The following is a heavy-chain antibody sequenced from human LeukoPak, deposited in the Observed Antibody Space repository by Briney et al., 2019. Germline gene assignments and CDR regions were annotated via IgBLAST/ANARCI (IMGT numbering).Heavy chain of an antibody. V-gene: IGHV3-23*01. CDR3: AKAKYSSGWYYFDY. D-gene: IGHD6-19*01. Sequence: QAGESLTLSCAASGFTFSTYDMTWVRQPPGKGLECVSGISGSGGSTYYADSVKGRFTISRDNSKNTLYLQMNSLRAEDTAVYYCAKAKYSSGWYYFDYWGQGALVTVSS. CDR1: GFTFSTYD. CDR2: ISGSGGST. J-gene: IGHJ4*02.